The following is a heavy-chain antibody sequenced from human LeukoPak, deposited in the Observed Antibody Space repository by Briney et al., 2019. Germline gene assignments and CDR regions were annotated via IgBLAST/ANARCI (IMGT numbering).Heavy chain of an antibody. J-gene: IGHJ6*02. CDR2: VYYSGSN. CDR1: GGSVTTYY. Sequence: SETLSLTCIVSGGSVTTYYWTWIRQPPGKGLEWIGYVYYSGSNNYHPSLKSRVTISVDIPKNRVSLRLSSVTSADTAVYYCARPPDYCTSTACYADYYYGMDVWGPGATVTVSS. CDR3: ARPPDYCTSTACYADYYYGMDV. D-gene: IGHD2-2*01. V-gene: IGHV4-59*08.